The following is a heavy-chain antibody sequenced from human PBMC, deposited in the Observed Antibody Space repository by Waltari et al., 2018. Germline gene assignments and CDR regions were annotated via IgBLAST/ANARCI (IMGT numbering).Heavy chain of an antibody. CDR3: VSPLDYYDSSGYPPGY. Sequence: QLQLQESGPGLVKPSETLSLTCTVSGGSISSSSYYWGWIRQPPGKGLEWIGSIYYSGSTYYNPSRKSRVTRSVDTSKNQFSLKLSSVTAADTAVYYCVSPLDYYDSSGYPPGYWGQGTLVTVSS. J-gene: IGHJ4*02. CDR1: GGSISSSSYY. CDR2: IYYSGST. V-gene: IGHV4-39*01. D-gene: IGHD3-22*01.